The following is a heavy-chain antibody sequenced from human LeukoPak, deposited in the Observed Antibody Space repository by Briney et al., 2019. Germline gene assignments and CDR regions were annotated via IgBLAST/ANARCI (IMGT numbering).Heavy chain of an antibody. D-gene: IGHD5-12*01. J-gene: IGHJ4*02. CDR2: IYHSGST. V-gene: IGHV4-30-2*01. CDR3: ARGYRGYDWVFEN. Sequence: PSQTLSLTCTVSGGSISSGGYYWSWIRQPPGKGLEWIGYIYHSGSTYYNPSLKSRVTISVDTSKNQFSLKLSSVTAADTAVYYCARGYRGYDWVFENWGQETLVTVSS. CDR1: GGSISSGGYY.